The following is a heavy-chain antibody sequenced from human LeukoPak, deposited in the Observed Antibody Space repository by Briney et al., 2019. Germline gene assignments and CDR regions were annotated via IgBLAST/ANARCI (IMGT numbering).Heavy chain of an antibody. Sequence: GALRLSCAASGFTFSSYWMSWVRQAPGKGLEWVANIKQDGSEKYYVDSVKGRFTISRDNAKNSLYLQMNSLRAEDTAVYYCAREYYDSSGYYPFDYWGQGTLVTVSS. CDR3: AREYYDSSGYYPFDY. J-gene: IGHJ4*02. D-gene: IGHD3-22*01. CDR2: IKQDGSEK. V-gene: IGHV3-7*01. CDR1: GFTFSSYW.